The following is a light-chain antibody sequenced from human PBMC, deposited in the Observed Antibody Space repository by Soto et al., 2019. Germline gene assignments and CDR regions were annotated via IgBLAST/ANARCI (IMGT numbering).Light chain of an antibody. J-gene: IGKJ1*01. Sequence: DIPMTQSPSSLSASVADRVTITCRASQTISSWLAWYQQKPGKAPKLLIYKASTLNSGVPSRFSGSGSGTEFTLTISSLQPDDFATYYCQHYNSYSEAFGQGTKVDIK. CDR1: QTISSW. V-gene: IGKV1-5*03. CDR3: QHYNSYSEA. CDR2: KAS.